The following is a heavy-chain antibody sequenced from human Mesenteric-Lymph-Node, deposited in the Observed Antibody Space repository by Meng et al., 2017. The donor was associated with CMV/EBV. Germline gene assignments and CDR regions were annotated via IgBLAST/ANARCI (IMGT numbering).Heavy chain of an antibody. Sequence: QVQLQQWGAGLLKPSETLSVTCAVYGGSFSGYYWSWIRQSPEKGLEWIGEINHSGSTTYNPSFTSRIIISVDTSTNQISLNMSSVTAADTAVYYCARGSGYDILTGYFDYWGQGALVTVSS. D-gene: IGHD3-9*01. CDR3: ARGSGYDILTGYFDY. J-gene: IGHJ4*02. V-gene: IGHV4-34*01. CDR2: INHSGST. CDR1: GGSFSGYY.